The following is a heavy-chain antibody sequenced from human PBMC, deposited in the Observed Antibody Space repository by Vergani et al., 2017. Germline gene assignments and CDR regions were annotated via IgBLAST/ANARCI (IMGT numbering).Heavy chain of an antibody. V-gene: IGHV7-4-1*02. D-gene: IGHD3-22*01. J-gene: IGHJ3*02. Sequence: QVQLVQSGAEVKKPGSSVKVSCKASGGTFSSYTISWVRQAPGQGLEWMGWINTNTGNPTYAQGFTGRFVFSLDTSVSTAYLQISSLKAEDTAVYYCARDSASYYDSSGHYGDAFDIWGQGTMVTVSS. CDR2: INTNTGNP. CDR1: GGTFSSYT. CDR3: ARDSASYYDSSGHYGDAFDI.